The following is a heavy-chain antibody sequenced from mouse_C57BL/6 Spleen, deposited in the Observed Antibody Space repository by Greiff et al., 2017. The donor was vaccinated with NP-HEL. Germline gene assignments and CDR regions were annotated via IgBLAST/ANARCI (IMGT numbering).Heavy chain of an antibody. V-gene: IGHV1-61*01. Sequence: QVQLQQPGAELVRPGSSVKLSCKASGYTFTSYWMDWVKQRPGQGLEWIGNIYPSDSETHYNQKFKDKATLTVDKSSSTAYMQLSSLTSEDSAVYYCARSYSISYFDYWGQGTSLTVSS. CDR1: GYTFTSYW. D-gene: IGHD2-5*01. CDR3: ARSYSISYFDY. CDR2: IYPSDSET. J-gene: IGHJ2*02.